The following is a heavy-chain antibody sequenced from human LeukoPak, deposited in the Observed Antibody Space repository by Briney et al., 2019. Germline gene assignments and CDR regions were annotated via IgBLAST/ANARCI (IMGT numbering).Heavy chain of an antibody. V-gene: IGHV3-23*01. J-gene: IGHJ5*02. D-gene: IGHD6-19*01. Sequence: PGGSLRLSCAASGFTFSSYAMSWVRQAPGKGLEWVSAISGSGGSTYYADSVKGRFTISRDNSKNTLYLQMNSLRAEDTAVYYCAKDRLQQWLVYGNWFDPWGQGTLVTVSS. CDR2: ISGSGGST. CDR3: AKDRLQQWLVYGNWFDP. CDR1: GFTFSSYA.